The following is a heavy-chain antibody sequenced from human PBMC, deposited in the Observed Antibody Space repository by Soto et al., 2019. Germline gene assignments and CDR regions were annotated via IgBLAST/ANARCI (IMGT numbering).Heavy chain of an antibody. CDR3: AKALRRWLAMYYLEK. CDR2: ITYDGSKQ. J-gene: IGHJ4*02. CDR1: GFIFGDYG. D-gene: IGHD3-10*01. V-gene: IGHV3-30*18. Sequence: QVQLVESGGGVVQPGTSLRLSCAASGFIFGDYGLQWVRQAPGKGLEWVALITYDGSKQYYADSVKGRFTISRDNSKNTRYLQLTSLKPEDTAIYYCAKALRRWLAMYYLEKWGQGTLVTVSS.